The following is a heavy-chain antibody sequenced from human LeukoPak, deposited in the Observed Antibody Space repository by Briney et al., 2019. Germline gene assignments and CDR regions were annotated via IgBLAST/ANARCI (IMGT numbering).Heavy chain of an antibody. Sequence: AGRSLRPSCAASAFTFNTYSMNWFRQAPGKWLEWVSYITSSSRTKYYVDSVKGRFTISRDNSRNSLYLQMSSLRAEDTAVYYCARDRREGFDCSSTSCPYYYSGMDVWGQGTTVTVSS. CDR3: ARDRREGFDCSSTSCPYYYSGMDV. CDR2: ITSSSRTK. CDR1: AFTFNTYS. D-gene: IGHD2-2*01. J-gene: IGHJ6*02. V-gene: IGHV3-48*04.